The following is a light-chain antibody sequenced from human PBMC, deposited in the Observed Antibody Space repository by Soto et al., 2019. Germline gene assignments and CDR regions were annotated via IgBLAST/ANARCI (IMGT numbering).Light chain of an antibody. CDR2: DAS. Sequence: IVLTQSPGTLSLSPGERATLSCRASQSVSSSYLAWYQQKPGQAPRLLIYDASSRATGIPDRFSGSGSGTDFTLTISRLEPEDFAVYYCQQYGSSPYTFGQGTKVDIK. J-gene: IGKJ2*01. CDR1: QSVSSSY. CDR3: QQYGSSPYT. V-gene: IGKV3-20*01.